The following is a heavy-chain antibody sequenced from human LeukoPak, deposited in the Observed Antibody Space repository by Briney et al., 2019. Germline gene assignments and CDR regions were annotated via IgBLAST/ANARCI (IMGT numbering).Heavy chain of an antibody. CDR1: GGSISSGSYY. D-gene: IGHD4-17*01. CDR2: IYTSGST. CDR3: ARDGPSAYGVSWFDP. V-gene: IGHV4-61*02. J-gene: IGHJ5*02. Sequence: PSETLSLTCTVSGGSISSGSYYWSWIRQPAGKGLEWIGRIYTSGSTNYNPSLKSRVTISVDTSKNQFSLKLSSVTAADTAVYYCARDGPSAYGVSWFDPWGQGTLVTVSS.